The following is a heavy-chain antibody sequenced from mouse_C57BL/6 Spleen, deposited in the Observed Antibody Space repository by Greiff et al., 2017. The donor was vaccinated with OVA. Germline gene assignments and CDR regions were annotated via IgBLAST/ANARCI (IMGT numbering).Heavy chain of an antibody. CDR2: ISSGGDYI. CDR3: TRAITTVVAFYAMDY. V-gene: IGHV5-9-1*02. Sequence: EVQRVESGDGLVKPGGSLKLSCAASGFTFSSYAMSWVRQTPEKRLEWVAYISSGGDYIYYADTVKGRFTISRDNARNTLYLQMSSLKSEDTAMYYCTRAITTVVAFYAMDYWGQGTSVTVSS. J-gene: IGHJ4*01. D-gene: IGHD1-1*01. CDR1: GFTFSSYA.